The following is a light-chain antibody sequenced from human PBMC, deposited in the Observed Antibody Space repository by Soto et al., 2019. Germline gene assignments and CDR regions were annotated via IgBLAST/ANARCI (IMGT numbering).Light chain of an antibody. Sequence: QSVLTQPASVSGSPGQSITISCTGTSSDVGGYNYVSWYQQHPGKAPKLMIYEVSNRPSGVSNRFSGSKSGNTASLTISGLQAEDEADYYCCSYTSSSIPYVFGTGTKLTVL. CDR3: CSYTSSSIPYV. V-gene: IGLV2-14*01. CDR1: SSDVGGYNY. J-gene: IGLJ1*01. CDR2: EVS.